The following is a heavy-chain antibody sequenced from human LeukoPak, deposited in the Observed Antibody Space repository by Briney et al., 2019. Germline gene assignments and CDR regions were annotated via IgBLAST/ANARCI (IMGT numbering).Heavy chain of an antibody. D-gene: IGHD5-18*01. CDR3: ARDGYSYGYFDY. J-gene: IGHJ4*02. Sequence: SETLSLTCTVSGGSISSYYWSWIRQPPGKGLEWIGYIYYSGSTNYNPSLKSRVTISVDTSKNQFSLKLSSVTAADTAVYYCARDGYSYGYFDYWGQGTLVTVSS. CDR1: GGSISSYY. CDR2: IYYSGST. V-gene: IGHV4-59*01.